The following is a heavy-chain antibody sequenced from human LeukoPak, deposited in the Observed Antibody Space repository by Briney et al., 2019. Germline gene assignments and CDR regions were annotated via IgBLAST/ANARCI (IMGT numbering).Heavy chain of an antibody. CDR3: ARGAGAIARAFDI. CDR1: GYTFTGYY. CDR2: INGNSGDT. J-gene: IGHJ3*02. Sequence: ASVKVSCKASGYTFTGYYMHWVRQAPGPGLEWMGWINGNSGDTNYAQKFQGRVTMTRDTSISTAYMELSGLRSDDTAVYYCARGAGAIARAFDIWGQGTMVTVSS. V-gene: IGHV1-2*02. D-gene: IGHD1-26*01.